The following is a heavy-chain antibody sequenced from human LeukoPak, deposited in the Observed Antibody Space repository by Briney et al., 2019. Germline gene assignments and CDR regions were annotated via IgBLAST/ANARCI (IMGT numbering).Heavy chain of an antibody. CDR2: ISTSGDRT. CDR3: ARSAVGTSCCTAVDY. Sequence: GGSLRLSCAASEFTFSTYAMTWVRQAPGKGLEWVSGISTSGDRTYYADSVKGRFTISRDNSKNTLYLQMNSLRAEDTAEYYCARSAVGTSCCTAVDYWGQGTLVTVSS. J-gene: IGHJ4*02. V-gene: IGHV3-23*01. CDR1: EFTFSTYA. D-gene: IGHD1-26*01.